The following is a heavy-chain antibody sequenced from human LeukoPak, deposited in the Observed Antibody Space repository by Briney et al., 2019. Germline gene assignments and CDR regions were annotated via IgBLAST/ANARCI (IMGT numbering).Heavy chain of an antibody. CDR1: GYTFTSYY. V-gene: IGHV1-46*01. CDR3: ARGVICSSTSCYLSMGGVFDY. CDR2: INPSGGST. D-gene: IGHD2-2*01. Sequence: ASVKVSCKASGYTFTSYYMHWVRQAPGQGLEWMGIINPSGGSTSYAQKFQGRVTMTRDMSTSTVYMELSSLRSEDTAVYYCARGVICSSTSCYLSMGGVFDYWGQGTLVTVSS. J-gene: IGHJ4*01.